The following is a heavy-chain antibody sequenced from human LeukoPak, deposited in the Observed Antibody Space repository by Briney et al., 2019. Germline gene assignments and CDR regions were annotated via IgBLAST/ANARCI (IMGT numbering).Heavy chain of an antibody. CDR1: GFTFSSYT. V-gene: IGHV3-48*04. D-gene: IGHD5-18*01. J-gene: IGHJ4*02. CDR3: ARDGYSFAFDY. Sequence: GESLRLSCAASGFTFSSYTMNGVRQAPGKGLEWVSYISSSSSTIYYADSVKGRFTISRDNAKNSLYLQMNSLRAEDTAVYYCARDGYSFAFDYWGQGTLVTVSS. CDR2: ISSSSSTI.